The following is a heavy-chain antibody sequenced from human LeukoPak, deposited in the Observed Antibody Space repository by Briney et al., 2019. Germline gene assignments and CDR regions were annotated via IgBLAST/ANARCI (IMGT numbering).Heavy chain of an antibody. J-gene: IGHJ4*02. D-gene: IGHD2-15*01. V-gene: IGHV3-21*01. CDR2: ISSSSSYI. CDR3: ARGDGKGSPYFDY. Sequence: PGGSLRLSCAASGFTFSSYSMNWVRQAPGKGLEWASSISSSSSYIYYADSVKGRFTISRDNAKNSLYLQMNSLRAEDTAVYYCARGDGKGSPYFDYWGQGTLVTVSS. CDR1: GFTFSSYS.